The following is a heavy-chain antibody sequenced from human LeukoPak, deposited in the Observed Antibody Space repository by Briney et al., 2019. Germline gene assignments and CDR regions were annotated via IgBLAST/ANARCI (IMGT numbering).Heavy chain of an antibody. CDR2: IYYTGSA. V-gene: IGHV4-59*01. CDR1: GGSISSYY. D-gene: IGHD2-2*01. CDR3: ARDLGYCRSTSCYPWFDP. J-gene: IGHJ5*02. Sequence: PSETLSLTCTVSGGSISSYYWNWIRQPPGKGLEWIGYIYYTGSADYNPSLKSRVTISLDTSKNQFSLKLSSATAADTAVYYCARDLGYCRSTSCYPWFDPWGQGTLVTVSS.